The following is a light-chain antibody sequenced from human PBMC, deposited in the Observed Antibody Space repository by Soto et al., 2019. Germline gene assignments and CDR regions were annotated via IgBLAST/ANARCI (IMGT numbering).Light chain of an antibody. CDR3: QQYKDWPPR. CDR2: VAS. V-gene: IGKV3-15*01. Sequence: EMVMTQSPATLSVSPGERATLSCRASQSVSSYLAWYQQKPGQPPRLLIYVASTRAAGIPARFSGSGSGTEFPLTISSQQSEDFAVYYCQQYKDWPPRFGQGTKVEIK. CDR1: QSVSSY. J-gene: IGKJ1*01.